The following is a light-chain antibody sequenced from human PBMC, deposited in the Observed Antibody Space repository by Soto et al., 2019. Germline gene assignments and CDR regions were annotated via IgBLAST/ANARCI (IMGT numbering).Light chain of an antibody. CDR2: SAS. V-gene: IGKV1-39*01. J-gene: IGKJ2*01. Sequence: DIQMTQSPSSLSASVGDRVTITCRASQSVTNYLHWYQQKPGKAPILLIYSASTLQSGVPSRFSGSGSGTNFTLTISTLQPEDFATYFCQQSYDTRMYTFGQGTKLEI. CDR3: QQSYDTRMYT. CDR1: QSVTNY.